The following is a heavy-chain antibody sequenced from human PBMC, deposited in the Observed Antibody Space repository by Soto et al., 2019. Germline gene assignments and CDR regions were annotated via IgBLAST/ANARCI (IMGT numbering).Heavy chain of an antibody. Sequence: PGGSLRLSCAASGFTFSSYNMNWVRQAPGKGLEWVSYISSSSSTIHYADSVKGRFTISRDNAKNSLYLQMNNLRAEDTTVYYCARAYYYDIDALDMWGQGTMVTVSS. J-gene: IGHJ3*02. CDR2: ISSSSSTI. CDR1: GFTFSSYN. V-gene: IGHV3-48*01. CDR3: ARAYYYDIDALDM. D-gene: IGHD3-22*01.